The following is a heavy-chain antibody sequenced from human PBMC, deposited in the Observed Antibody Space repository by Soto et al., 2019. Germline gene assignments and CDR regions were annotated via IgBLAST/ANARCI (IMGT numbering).Heavy chain of an antibody. CDR3: AAGGGLPRYY. D-gene: IGHD5-12*01. CDR1: GGSISSGGYS. V-gene: IGHV4-30-2*01. J-gene: IGHJ4*02. CDR2: IYHSGST. Sequence: QLQLQESGSGLVKPSQTLSLTCAVSGGSISSGGYSWSWIRQPPGKGLEWIGYIYHSGSTYYNPSLKSRVTISVDRSKNQFSLKLISVTAAETAVYYCAAGGGLPRYYWGQGTLVSVSS.